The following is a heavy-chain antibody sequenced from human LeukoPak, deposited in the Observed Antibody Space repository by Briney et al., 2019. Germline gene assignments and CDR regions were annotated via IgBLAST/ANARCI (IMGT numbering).Heavy chain of an antibody. CDR1: GFTFSSYG. J-gene: IGHJ4*02. CDR2: ISYDGSNK. Sequence: GGSLRLSRAASGFTFSSYGMHWVRQAPGKGLEWVAVISYDGSNKYYADSVKGRYTISRDNSKNTLYLQMNSLRAEDTAVYYCAKDQGHSSSCSYWGQGTLVTVSS. CDR3: AKDQGHSSSCSY. D-gene: IGHD6-13*01. V-gene: IGHV3-30*18.